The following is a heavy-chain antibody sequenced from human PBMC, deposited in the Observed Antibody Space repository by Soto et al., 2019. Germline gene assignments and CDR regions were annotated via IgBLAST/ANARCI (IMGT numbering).Heavy chain of an antibody. V-gene: IGHV3-33*01. Sequence: VGSLRLSCAASGFTFSSYGMHWVRQAPGKGLEWVAVIWYDGSNKYYADSVKGRFTISRDNSKNTLYLQMNSLRAEDTAVYYCARVPIWSGYYYLDYWGQGTLVTVSS. CDR2: IWYDGSNK. J-gene: IGHJ4*02. D-gene: IGHD3-3*01. CDR1: GFTFSSYG. CDR3: ARVPIWSGYYYLDY.